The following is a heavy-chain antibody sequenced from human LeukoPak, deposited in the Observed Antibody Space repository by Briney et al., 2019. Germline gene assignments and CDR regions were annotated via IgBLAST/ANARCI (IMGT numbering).Heavy chain of an antibody. CDR3: ARLTPAGYSSSWYLGIAVAHRNNWFDP. V-gene: IGHV4-39*01. J-gene: IGHJ5*02. Sequence: SETLSLTCTVSSGSISTSNYYWGWVRQPPGKALEWIGNIFYSGSTYYSPSLKSRVTISLDTSKNQFSLKLSSVTAADTAVYYCARLTPAGYSSSWYLGIAVAHRNNWFDPWGQGTLVTVSS. CDR1: SGSISTSNYY. D-gene: IGHD6-13*01. CDR2: IFYSGST.